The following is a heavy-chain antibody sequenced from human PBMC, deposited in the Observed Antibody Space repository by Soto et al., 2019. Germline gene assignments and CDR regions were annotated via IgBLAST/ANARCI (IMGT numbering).Heavy chain of an antibody. CDR3: AKGIAAGTVYYFDY. Sequence: EVQLVESGGGLVQPGRSLRLSCAASGFTFDDFAMHWVRQVPGKGLEWVSVINWDGGNKVYADSVTGRFTISRDNANNSVYLQMNSLRAEDTAFYYCAKGIAAGTVYYFDYWRQGILVTVSS. J-gene: IGHJ4*02. CDR1: GFTFDDFA. D-gene: IGHD3-10*01. V-gene: IGHV3-9*01. CDR2: INWDGGNK.